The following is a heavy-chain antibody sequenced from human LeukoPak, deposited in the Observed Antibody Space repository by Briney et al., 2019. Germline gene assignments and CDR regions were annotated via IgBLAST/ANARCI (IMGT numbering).Heavy chain of an antibody. V-gene: IGHV3-7*01. Sequence: GGSLRLSCAASGFTFSSYWMSWVRQAPGKGLEWVANIKQDGSEKYYVDSVKGRFTISRDNAKNSLYLQMNSLRAEDTAVYYCARDGGLVWGLLASDAFDIWGQGTMVTVSS. CDR1: GFTFSSYW. D-gene: IGHD1-26*01. CDR3: ARDGGLVWGLLASDAFDI. J-gene: IGHJ3*02. CDR2: IKQDGSEK.